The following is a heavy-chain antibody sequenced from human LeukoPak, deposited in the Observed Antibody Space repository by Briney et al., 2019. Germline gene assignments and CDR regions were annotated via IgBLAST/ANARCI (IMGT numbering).Heavy chain of an antibody. CDR3: ARETGSPGAVAGLLDY. J-gene: IGHJ4*02. D-gene: IGHD6-19*01. CDR1: GGSISGYY. V-gene: IGHV4-59*01. Sequence: PSETLSLTCTVSGGSISGYYWSWIRQPPGRGLEWIGFFYYSGSSNYNPSLKGRVTMSVDTSRNQFSLRLTSVTAADTAVYYCARETGSPGAVAGLLDYWGQGTLVTVSS. CDR2: FYYSGSS.